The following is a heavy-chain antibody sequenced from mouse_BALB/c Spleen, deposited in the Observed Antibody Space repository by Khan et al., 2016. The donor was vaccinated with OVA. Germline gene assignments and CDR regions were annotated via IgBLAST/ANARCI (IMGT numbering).Heavy chain of an antibody. Sequence: EVQGVESGGGLVQPGGSRKLSCAASGFTFSSFGMHWVRQAPKKGLEWVAYMSSGSSTIYYVDTVKGRFTISRDNPKNTLCLQMTSLRSEDTAMYYCARSGGNFHWYFDVWGAGTSVTVSS. CDR1: GFTFSSFG. J-gene: IGHJ1*01. CDR3: ARSGGNFHWYFDV. V-gene: IGHV5-17*02. CDR2: MSSGSSTI. D-gene: IGHD2-1*01.